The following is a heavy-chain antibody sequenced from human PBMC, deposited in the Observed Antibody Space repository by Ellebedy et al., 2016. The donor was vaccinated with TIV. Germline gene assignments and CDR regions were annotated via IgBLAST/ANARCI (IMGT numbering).Heavy chain of an antibody. CDR2: IDPSDSYT. Sequence: GGSLRLSCKVSGYTSTSDWITWVRQMPGKGLEWMGMIDPSDSYTKYSPSFQGHVTILVSKSIRTAYLQWSSLKASDTAMYYCARLTAYSYSYGDDYWGQGTLVTVSS. CDR1: GYTSTSDW. V-gene: IGHV5-10-1*01. J-gene: IGHJ4*02. D-gene: IGHD5-18*01. CDR3: ARLTAYSYSYGDDY.